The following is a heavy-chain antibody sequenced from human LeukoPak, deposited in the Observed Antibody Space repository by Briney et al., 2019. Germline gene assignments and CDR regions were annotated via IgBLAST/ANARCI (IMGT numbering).Heavy chain of an antibody. V-gene: IGHV3-53*01. CDR3: AREGVVVTANSAFDI. Sequence: PGGSLRLSCAASGFTASSNYMSWVRQAPGKGLEWVSVIYSGGSTYYADSVKGRFTISRDNSKNTLYLQMNSLRAEDTAVYYCAREGVVVTANSAFDIRGQGTMVTVSS. D-gene: IGHD2-21*02. CDR1: GFTASSNY. CDR2: IYSGGST. J-gene: IGHJ3*02.